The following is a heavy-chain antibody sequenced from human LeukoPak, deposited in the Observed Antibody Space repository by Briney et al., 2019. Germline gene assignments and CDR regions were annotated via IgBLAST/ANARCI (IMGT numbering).Heavy chain of an antibody. CDR1: GFTFSSYA. J-gene: IGHJ6*02. CDR3: AKSEPYCSGGSCFFNYYYGMDV. V-gene: IGHV3-23*01. D-gene: IGHD2-15*01. Sequence: GVSLRLSCAASGFTFSSYAMSWVRQAPGKGLEWVSAISGSGGSTYYADSVKGRFTISRDNSKNTLYLQMNSLRAEDTAVYYCAKSEPYCSGGSCFFNYYYGMDVWGQGTTVTVSS. CDR2: ISGSGGST.